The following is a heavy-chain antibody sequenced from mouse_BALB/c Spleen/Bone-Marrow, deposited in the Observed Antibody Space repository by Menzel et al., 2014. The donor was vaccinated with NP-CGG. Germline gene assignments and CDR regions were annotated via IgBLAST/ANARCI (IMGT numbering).Heavy chain of an antibody. V-gene: IGHV14-3*02. CDR3: ARGTTVVSYYAMDY. CDR2: IDPANGYT. J-gene: IGHJ4*01. CDR1: GFNIKDTY. Sequence: VQLQQTGAELVKPGASAKLSCTASGFNIKDTYMHWVKQRPEQGLEWIGRIDPANGYTKFDPKFQGKATITADTSSNTAYLQLSSLTSEDTVVYYCARGTTVVSYYAMDYWGQGTSVTVSS. D-gene: IGHD1-1*01.